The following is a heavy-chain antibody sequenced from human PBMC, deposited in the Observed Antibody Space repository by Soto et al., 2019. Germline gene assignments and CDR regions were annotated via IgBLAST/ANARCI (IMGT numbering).Heavy chain of an antibody. J-gene: IGHJ6*02. CDR3: TTGGAAAGPYYYYGMDV. V-gene: IGHV3-15*01. CDR2: IKSKTDGGTT. D-gene: IGHD6-13*01. Sequence: PGGSLRLSCAACGLTFSNAWMSWVRQAPGKGLEWVGRIKSKTDGGTTDYAAPVKGRFTISRDDSKNTLYLQMNSLKTEDTAVYYCTTGGAAAGPYYYYGMDVWGQGTTVTVSS. CDR1: GLTFSNAW.